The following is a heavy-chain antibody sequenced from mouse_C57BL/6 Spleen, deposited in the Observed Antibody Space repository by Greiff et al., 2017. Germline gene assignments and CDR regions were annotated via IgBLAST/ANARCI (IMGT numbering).Heavy chain of an antibody. D-gene: IGHD1-1*01. CDR2: IDPSDSET. CDR1: GYTFTSYW. J-gene: IGHJ2*01. Sequence: QVQLKQPGAELVRPGSSVKLSCKASGYTFTSYWMHWVKQRPIQGLEWIGNIDPSDSETHYNQKFKDKATLTVDKSSSTAYMQLSSLTSEDSAVYYCARWNYYGYFDYWGQGTTLTVSS. V-gene: IGHV1-52*01. CDR3: ARWNYYGYFDY.